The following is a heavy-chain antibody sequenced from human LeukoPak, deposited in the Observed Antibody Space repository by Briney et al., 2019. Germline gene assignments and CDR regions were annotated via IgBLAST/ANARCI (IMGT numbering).Heavy chain of an antibody. J-gene: IGHJ4*02. Sequence: ASVKVSCKASGYTFTTYDMTWVRQATGQGLEWMGWLNPGSGDTGYAQKFQGRLTMTRDTSITTAYMELSSLGPEDTATYYCATGLGDYNTDWFPISGYWGQGTLVTVSS. CDR3: ATGLGDYNTDWFPISGY. D-gene: IGHD3-9*01. V-gene: IGHV1-8*01. CDR2: LNPGSGDT. CDR1: GYTFTTYD.